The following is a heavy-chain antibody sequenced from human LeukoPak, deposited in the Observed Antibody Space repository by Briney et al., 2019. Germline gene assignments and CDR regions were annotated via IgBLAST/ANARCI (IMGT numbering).Heavy chain of an antibody. CDR1: RFTLSNYW. D-gene: IGHD6-19*01. CDR2: IKQDGSET. Sequence: GRSLRLSRAASRFTLSNYWMSWVRQAPGKGLEWVANIKQDGSETYYVDSVKGRFTISRDNAKNSLSLQMNSLRAEDTAVYYCARQRGSGCLDYWGQGTLVTVSS. CDR3: ARQRGSGCLDY. J-gene: IGHJ4*02. V-gene: IGHV3-7*01.